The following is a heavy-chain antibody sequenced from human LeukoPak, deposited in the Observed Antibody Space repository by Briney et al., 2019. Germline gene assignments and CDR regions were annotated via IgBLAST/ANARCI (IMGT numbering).Heavy chain of an antibody. V-gene: IGHV4-4*07. D-gene: IGHD3-22*01. Sequence: PSETLSLTCTVSGGSISSYYWSWIRQPAGKGLEWIGRIYTSGSTNYNPSLKSRVTMSVDTSKNQFSLKLSSVTAADTAVYYCARVDDSGGYYRLLTHYYYYGMDVWGQGTTVTVSS. J-gene: IGHJ6*02. CDR3: ARVDDSGGYYRLLTHYYYYGMDV. CDR2: IYTSGST. CDR1: GGSISSYY.